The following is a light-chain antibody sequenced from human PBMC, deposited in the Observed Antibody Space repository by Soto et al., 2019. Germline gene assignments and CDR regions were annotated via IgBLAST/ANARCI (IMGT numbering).Light chain of an antibody. J-gene: IGKJ1*01. CDR1: QSVSSSY. V-gene: IGKV3-20*01. Sequence: EILLTQSPDTLSLSPGERATLSCRSSQSVSSSYLAWYQQKPGQAPRLLIYGASSRATGIPDRFSGSGSGTDFTLPISRLEPEDFAVYYCQQYGSSPRTFGQGTKVDIK. CDR3: QQYGSSPRT. CDR2: GAS.